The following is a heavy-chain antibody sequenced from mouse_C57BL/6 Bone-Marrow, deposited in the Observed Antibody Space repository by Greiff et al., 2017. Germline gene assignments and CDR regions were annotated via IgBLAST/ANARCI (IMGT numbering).Heavy chain of an antibody. V-gene: IGHV14-2*01. J-gene: IGHJ3*01. CDR2: IDPEDGET. D-gene: IGHD2-5*01. Sequence: EVKLVESGAELVKPGASVKLSCTASGFNIKDYYMHWVKQRTEQGLEWIGRIDPEDGETQYDPKFQGKAPITADTSSNTAYLQLSSLTSEDTAVYYCARPLLYYSKGRFAYWGQGTLVTVSA. CDR3: ARPLLYYSKGRFAY. CDR1: GFNIKDYY.